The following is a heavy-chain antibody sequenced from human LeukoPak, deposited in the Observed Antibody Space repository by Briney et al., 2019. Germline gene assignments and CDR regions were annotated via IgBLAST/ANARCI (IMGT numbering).Heavy chain of an antibody. CDR3: ARSHDHLWGNYPDY. CDR2: IHHDGRI. CDR1: GGSIYSTNW. Sequence: PSETLSLTCDVSGGSIYSTNWWNWVRQPPGKGLEWIGEIHHDGRINYNPSLKSRVTLSVDKSKNQFSPRLNSVTAADTAMYYCARSHDHLWGNYPDYWGQGTLVTVSS. D-gene: IGHD3-16*02. V-gene: IGHV4/OR15-8*01. J-gene: IGHJ4*02.